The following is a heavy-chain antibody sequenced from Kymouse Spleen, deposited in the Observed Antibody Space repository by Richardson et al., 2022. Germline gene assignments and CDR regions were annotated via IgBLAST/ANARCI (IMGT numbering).Heavy chain of an antibody. CDR2: INHSGST. D-gene: IGHD1-7*01. V-gene: IGHV4-34*01. J-gene: IGHJ3*02. CDR1: GGSFSGYY. Sequence: QVQLQQWGAGLLKPSETLSLTCAVYGGSFSGYYWSWIRQPPGKGLEWIGEINHSGSTNYNPSLKSRVTISVDTSKNQFSLKLSSVTAADTAVYYCARGERYNWNYADAFDIWGQGTMVTVSS. CDR3: ARGERYNWNYADAFDI.